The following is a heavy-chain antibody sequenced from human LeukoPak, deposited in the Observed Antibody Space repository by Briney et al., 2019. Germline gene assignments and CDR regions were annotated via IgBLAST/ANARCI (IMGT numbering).Heavy chain of an antibody. J-gene: IGHJ5*02. CDR1: GGTFSSYA. D-gene: IGHD6-19*01. V-gene: IGHV1-69*05. Sequence: ASVKVSCKASGGTFSSYAISWVRQAPGQGLEWMGGIIPIFGTANYAQKFQGRVTMTRDMSTSTVYMELSSLRSEDTAVYYCARGGLAVAGDYWFDPWGQGTLVTVSS. CDR2: IIPIFGTA. CDR3: ARGGLAVAGDYWFDP.